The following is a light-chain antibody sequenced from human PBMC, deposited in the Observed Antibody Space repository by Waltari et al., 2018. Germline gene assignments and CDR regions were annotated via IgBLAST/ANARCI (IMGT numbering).Light chain of an antibody. CDR2: DVN. V-gene: IGLV2-14*03. CDR1: CSDVGGYNY. J-gene: IGLJ1*01. CDR3: GSYTTRATHV. Sequence: QSALTQPASVSGSPGHSITISCTGTCSDVGGYNYVSWYQQHPGTTPKLIIFDVNRRPSGVSPRFSGSKSGNTASLTISGLQAEDEADYYCGSYTTRATHVFGIGTKVTVL.